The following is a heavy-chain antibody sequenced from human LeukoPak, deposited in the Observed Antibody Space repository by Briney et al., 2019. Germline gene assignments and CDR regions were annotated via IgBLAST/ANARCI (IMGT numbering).Heavy chain of an antibody. V-gene: IGHV3-66*02. J-gene: IGHJ5*02. CDR1: GFTVSSNY. D-gene: IGHD2-2*01. CDR3: ARDCSSTSCRGGFDP. Sequence: GGSLRLSCAASGFTVSSNYMSWVRQAPGKGLEWVSVIYSGGSTYYADSVKGRFTISRDHSKNTLYLQMNSLRAEDTAVYYCARDCSSTSCRGGFDPWGQGTLVTVSS. CDR2: IYSGGST.